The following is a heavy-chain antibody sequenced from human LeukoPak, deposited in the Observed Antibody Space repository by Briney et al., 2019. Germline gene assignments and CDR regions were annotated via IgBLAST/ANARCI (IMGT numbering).Heavy chain of an antibody. J-gene: IGHJ6*02. Sequence: PSETLPLTCTVSGGSISSYYWSWIRQPPGKGLEWIGYIYYSGSTNYNPSLKSRVTISVDTSKNQFSLKLSSVTAADTAVYYCARDWWIAAAGTQYYHYYYGMDVWGQGTTVTVSS. D-gene: IGHD6-13*01. CDR1: GGSISSYY. CDR3: ARDWWIAAAGTQYYHYYYGMDV. CDR2: IYYSGST. V-gene: IGHV4-59*12.